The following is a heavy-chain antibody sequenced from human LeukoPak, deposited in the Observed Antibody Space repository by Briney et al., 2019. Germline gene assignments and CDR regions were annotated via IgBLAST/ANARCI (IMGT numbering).Heavy chain of an antibody. V-gene: IGHV1-2*02. D-gene: IGHD6-6*01. J-gene: IGHJ4*02. CDR1: GYTFTGYY. CDR2: INPNSGGT. CDR3: ARASLVISSVAARPRFLLY. Sequence: GASVKVSCKASGYTFTGYYMHWVRQAPGQGLERMGWINPNSGGTNYAQKFQGRVTMTRDTSISTAYMELSRLRSDDTAVYYCARASLVISSVAARPRFLLYWGQGTLVTVSS.